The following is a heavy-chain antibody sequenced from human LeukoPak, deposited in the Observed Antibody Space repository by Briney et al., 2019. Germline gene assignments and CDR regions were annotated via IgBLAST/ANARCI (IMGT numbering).Heavy chain of an antibody. Sequence: SQTLSLTCAIPGDTLSSNIAAWSCIRQSASGGLEWLGTTYDMAKRYIDYAGSVKSRILINQDTSKNKFYIHQNYVNPKDTAVYYCAREEVVVAVTHYYGMDVWGQGNTVTVFS. J-gene: IGHJ6*02. CDR3: AREEVVVAVTHYYGMDV. D-gene: IGHD2-15*01. V-gene: IGHV6-1*01. CDR2: TYDMAKRYI. CDR1: GDTLSSNIAA.